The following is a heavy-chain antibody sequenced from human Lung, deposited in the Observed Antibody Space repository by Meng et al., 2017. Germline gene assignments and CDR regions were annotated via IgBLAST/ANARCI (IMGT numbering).Heavy chain of an antibody. V-gene: IGHV3-33*01. CDR3: ARGRYSSSSAVVDY. CDR1: GFTFSSYG. J-gene: IGHJ4*02. D-gene: IGHD6-13*01. Sequence: QVQLVESGGGVVQPGRSLRLSCAASGFTFSSYGMHWVRQAPGKGLEWVAVIWYDGSNKYYADSVKGRFTISGDNSKNTLYLQMNSLRAEDTAAYYCARGRYSSSSAVVDYWGQGTLVTVSS. CDR2: IWYDGSNK.